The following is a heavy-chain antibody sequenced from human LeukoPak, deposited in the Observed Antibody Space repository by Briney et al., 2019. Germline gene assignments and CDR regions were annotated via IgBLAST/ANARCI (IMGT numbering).Heavy chain of an antibody. CDR2: ISGSGGTT. CDR1: GFTFSSNA. D-gene: IGHD1-1*01. Sequence: PGGSLRLSCAASGFTFSSNAMNWVRQAPGKGLEWVSSISGSGGTTYTADSVKGRFTVSRDNSKNTLYLQMNSLRAEDTAVYYCAKGDLGFGNYYFDYWGQGTLVTVSS. CDR3: AKGDLGFGNYYFDY. V-gene: IGHV3-23*01. J-gene: IGHJ4*02.